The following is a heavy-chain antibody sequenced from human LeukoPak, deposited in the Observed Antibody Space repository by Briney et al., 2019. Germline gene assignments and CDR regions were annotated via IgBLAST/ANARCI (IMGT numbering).Heavy chain of an antibody. D-gene: IGHD2-21*02. Sequence: PGGSLRLSCAASGFTFSSYSMNWVRQAPGKGLEWVSSISSSSSYIYYADSVKGRFTISRDNAKNSLYLQMNSLRAEDTAVYYCARAWGFVVVTAITDAFDIWGQGTMVTVSS. CDR3: ARAWGFVVVTAITDAFDI. V-gene: IGHV3-21*01. CDR2: ISSSSSYI. J-gene: IGHJ3*02. CDR1: GFTFSSYS.